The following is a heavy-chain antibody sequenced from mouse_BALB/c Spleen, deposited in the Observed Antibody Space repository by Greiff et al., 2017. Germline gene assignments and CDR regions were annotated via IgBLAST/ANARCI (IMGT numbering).Heavy chain of an antibody. Sequence: EVQLVESGGDLVKPGGSLKLSCAASGFTFSSYGMPWVRQTPDKRLEWVATISSGGSYTYYPDSVKGRFTISRDNAKNTLYLQMSSLKSEDTAMYYCARLYDGYYGYWGQGTTLTVSS. CDR1: GFTFSSYG. CDR3: ARLYDGYYGY. J-gene: IGHJ2*01. V-gene: IGHV5-6*01. D-gene: IGHD2-3*01. CDR2: ISSGGSYT.